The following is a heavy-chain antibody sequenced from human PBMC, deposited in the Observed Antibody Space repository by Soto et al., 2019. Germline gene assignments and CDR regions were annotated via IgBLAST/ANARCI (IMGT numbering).Heavy chain of an antibody. D-gene: IGHD3-22*01. CDR2: IYYDGSEQ. V-gene: IGHV3-30*18. Sequence: QVQLVESGGGVVQPGKSLRLSCAASGFTFSMSNMHWVRQAPGEGLEWVGVIYYDGSEQYYGGSVKGRFTISRDNSKNTLYLQMNRLRDEDTVIYYCAKEEDSRWYRTADSWGQGTLVTVSS. CDR1: GFTFSMSN. CDR3: AKEEDSRWYRTADS. J-gene: IGHJ4*02.